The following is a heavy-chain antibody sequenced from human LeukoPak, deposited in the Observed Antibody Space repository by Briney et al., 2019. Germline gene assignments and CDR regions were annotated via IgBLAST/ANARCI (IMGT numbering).Heavy chain of an antibody. CDR3: AKDRGRWLRFDAFDI. CDR1: GFTFDDYT. Sequence: PGGSLRLSCAASGFTFDDYTMHWVRQAPGKGLEWVSLISWDGGSTYYADSVKGRFTISRDYSKNSLYLQMNSLRTEDTALYYCAKDRGRWLRFDAFDIWGQGTMVTVSS. V-gene: IGHV3-43*01. CDR2: ISWDGGST. D-gene: IGHD5-12*01. J-gene: IGHJ3*02.